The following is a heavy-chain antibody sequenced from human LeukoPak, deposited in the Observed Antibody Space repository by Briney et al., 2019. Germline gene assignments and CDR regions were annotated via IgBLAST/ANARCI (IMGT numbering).Heavy chain of an antibody. CDR3: AQGYYDSSGYYGLDY. J-gene: IGHJ4*02. CDR1: GFTFSSYA. Sequence: GGSLRLSCEASGFTFSSYAMSWVRQAPGKGLEWVSVISGSGGITHYADSVKGRFTISRDNSKNTLYLQMNSLRAEDTAVYYCAQGYYDSSGYYGLDYWGQGTLVTVSS. V-gene: IGHV3-23*01. D-gene: IGHD3-22*01. CDR2: ISGSGGIT.